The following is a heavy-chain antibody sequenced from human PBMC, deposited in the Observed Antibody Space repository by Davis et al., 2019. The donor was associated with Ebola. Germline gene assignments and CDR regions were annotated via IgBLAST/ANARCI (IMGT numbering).Heavy chain of an antibody. D-gene: IGHD3-3*01. CDR1: GFTFSSYA. V-gene: IGHV3-23*01. Sequence: GGSLRLSCAASGFTFSSYAMSWVRQAPGKGLEWVSAISGSGGSTYYADSVKGRFTISRDNSKNTLYLQMNSLKTEDTAVYYCTTQGTIFGVRGFKFDPWGQGTLVTVSS. CDR2: ISGSGGST. CDR3: TTQGTIFGVRGFKFDP. J-gene: IGHJ5*02.